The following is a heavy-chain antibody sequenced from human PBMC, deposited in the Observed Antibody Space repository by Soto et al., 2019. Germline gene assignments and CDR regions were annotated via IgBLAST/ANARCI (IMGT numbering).Heavy chain of an antibody. D-gene: IGHD3-10*01. Sequence: QVQLVESGGGVVQPGGSLRLSCVASGFDFGSYGMQWVRRAPGKGLEWMAVIWYDGSTAYYADSVKGRFTISRDNSKNTLFLHLNSLTAEDTAVYFWARAGGRGFFVPVFYGLAVWGNGTTVTVSS. CDR1: GFDFGSYG. J-gene: IGHJ6*04. CDR2: IWYDGSTA. V-gene: IGHV3-33*01. CDR3: ARAGGRGFFVPVFYGLAV.